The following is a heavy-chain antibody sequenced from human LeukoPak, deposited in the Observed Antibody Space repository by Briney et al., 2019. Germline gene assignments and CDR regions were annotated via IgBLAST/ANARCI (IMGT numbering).Heavy chain of an antibody. CDR1: GGSFRASY. D-gene: IGHD3-22*01. J-gene: IGHJ4*02. Sequence: SETLSLTCAVYGGSFRASYRSWIRQPPGKGLELIGYISYSGSTSYNPSLKSRVTITLDTSKSQFSLRLSSVTAADTAVYYCAREGYDTNIYYKADYWGQGTLVTVSS. CDR3: AREGYDTNIYYKADY. V-gene: IGHV4-59*01. CDR2: ISYSGST.